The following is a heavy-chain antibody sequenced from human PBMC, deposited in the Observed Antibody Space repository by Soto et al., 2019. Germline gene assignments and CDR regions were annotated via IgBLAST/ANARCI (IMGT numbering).Heavy chain of an antibody. CDR1: GFSLSTSEMG. CDR3: VHRSGMGGNSWLPGH. D-gene: IGHD5-12*01. J-gene: IGHJ4*02. Sequence: QITLKESGPTLVKPTQTLTLTCTFSGFSLSTSEMGVGWIRQPPGKALEWLSLIYWDDDKRYSPSLKSRLTITKDTSKNQVVLTMTNMDPVDTATYYCVHRSGMGGNSWLPGHWGKGTLVTVSS. V-gene: IGHV2-5*02. CDR2: IYWDDDK.